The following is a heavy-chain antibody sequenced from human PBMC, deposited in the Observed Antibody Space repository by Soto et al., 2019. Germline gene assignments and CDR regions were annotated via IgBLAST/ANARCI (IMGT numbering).Heavy chain of an antibody. CDR2: INHSGST. V-gene: IGHV4-34*01. CDR1: GGSFSGYY. J-gene: IGHJ5*02. CDR3: ARYLKYSSSWFGCWFDP. D-gene: IGHD6-13*01. Sequence: QVQLQQWGAGLLKPSETLSLTCAVYGGSFSGYYWSWIRQPPGKGLEWIGEINHSGSTNYNPSLKSRVTISVDTSTNQFSLKLSSVTAADTAVYYCARYLKYSSSWFGCWFDPWGQGTLVTVSS.